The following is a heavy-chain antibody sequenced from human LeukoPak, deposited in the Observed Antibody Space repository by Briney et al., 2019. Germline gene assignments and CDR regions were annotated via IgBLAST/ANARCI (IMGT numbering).Heavy chain of an antibody. V-gene: IGHV3-7*04. CDR1: GFTFSSYW. CDR2: IKPDGSDQ. CDR3: ARAKNYGFDY. D-gene: IGHD3-10*01. Sequence: PGGSLRLSCAASGFTFSSYWMSWVRQAPGKGLEWAANIKPDGSDQFYVDSVKGRFTMSRDNAMNSLYLQMNSLRAEDTAVYYCARAKNYGFDYWGQGTLVTVSS. J-gene: IGHJ4*02.